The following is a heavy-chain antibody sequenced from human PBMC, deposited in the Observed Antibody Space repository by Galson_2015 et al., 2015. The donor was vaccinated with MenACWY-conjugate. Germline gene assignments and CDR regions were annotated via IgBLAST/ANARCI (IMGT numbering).Heavy chain of an antibody. CDR1: GFTFDSLW. J-gene: IGHJ4*02. Sequence: SLRLSCAASGFTFDSLWMSWVRQAPGKGLEWVARMKQDGSEKYYGDSVRGRFTVSRDNAENSLYLQMNSLRADDTAVYYCVADVRFGGQGTLVTVSS. CDR3: VADVRF. CDR2: MKQDGSEK. V-gene: IGHV3-7*03. D-gene: IGHD6-19*01.